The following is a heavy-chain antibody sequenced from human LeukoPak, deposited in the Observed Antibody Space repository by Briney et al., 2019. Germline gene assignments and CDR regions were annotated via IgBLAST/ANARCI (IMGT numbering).Heavy chain of an antibody. V-gene: IGHV3-7*01. D-gene: IGHD3-22*01. J-gene: IGHJ4*02. CDR3: AKGARSSSGYTTD. CDR1: GFTFKNSA. Sequence: GGSLRLSCAASGFTFKNSAMSWVRQAPGKGLEWVANIKDDGSEKYYVDSVKGRFTITRDNAKKSLYLEMNTLRVDDTAVYYCAKGARSSSGYTTDWGQGILVTVSS. CDR2: IKDDGSEK.